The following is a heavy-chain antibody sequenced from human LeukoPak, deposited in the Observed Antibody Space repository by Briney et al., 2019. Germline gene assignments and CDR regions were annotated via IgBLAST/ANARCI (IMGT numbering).Heavy chain of an antibody. Sequence: GESLQISCKGSGYSFSSYWIGWVRQMPGTGLEWMGIIYPGDSDTRYSPSFRGQVTISADKSISTAYLQWSSLKASDTAIYYCARHTPFDHCGQGTLVIVSS. V-gene: IGHV5-51*01. CDR3: ARHTPFDH. CDR1: GYSFSSYW. J-gene: IGHJ4*02. CDR2: IYPGDSDT.